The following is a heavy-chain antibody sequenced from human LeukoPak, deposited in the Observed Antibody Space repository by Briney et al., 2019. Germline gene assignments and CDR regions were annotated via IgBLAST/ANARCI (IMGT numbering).Heavy chain of an antibody. V-gene: IGHV4-39*07. CDR2: IYYSGST. J-gene: IGHJ3*02. Sequence: PSETLSLTCTVSGGSISSSSYYWGWIRQPPGKGLEWIGSIYYSGSTYYNPSLKSRVTMSVDTSKNQFSLKLSSVTAADTAVYYCARNQWLRFDAFDIWGQGTMVTVSS. CDR3: ARNQWLRFDAFDI. D-gene: IGHD5-12*01. CDR1: GGSISSSSYY.